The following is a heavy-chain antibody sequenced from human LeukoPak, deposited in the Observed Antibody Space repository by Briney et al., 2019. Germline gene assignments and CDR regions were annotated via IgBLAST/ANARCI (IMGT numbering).Heavy chain of an antibody. CDR3: ARGGYNPQYYYYAMDV. CDR1: EFTFSSYN. D-gene: IGHD5-18*01. J-gene: IGHJ6*02. CDR2: ITSGSSAT. V-gene: IGHV3-48*02. Sequence: PGGSLRLSCVASEFTFSSYNMNWVRQAPGQGLEWISYITSGSSATYYADSAKGRFTISRDNAKNSLSLQMNSLRDEDTAVYYCARGGYNPQYYYYAMDVWGQGTTVTVSS.